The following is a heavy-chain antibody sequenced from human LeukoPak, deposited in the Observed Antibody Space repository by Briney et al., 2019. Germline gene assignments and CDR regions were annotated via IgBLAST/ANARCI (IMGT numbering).Heavy chain of an antibody. D-gene: IGHD2-15*01. CDR1: GFTFSRDS. CDR3: VRAQVVVPGNYYSYAMDV. J-gene: IGHJ6*02. V-gene: IGHV3-21*01. Sequence: NPGGSLRLSCAASGFTFSRDSMNWVRQAPGKGLQWVSSIRSTSDYMYYIDSVKGRFTISRDNAKKSLSLQMNSLRAEDTAVYYCVRAQVVVPGNYYSYAMDVWGQGTTVTVSS. CDR2: IRSTSDYM.